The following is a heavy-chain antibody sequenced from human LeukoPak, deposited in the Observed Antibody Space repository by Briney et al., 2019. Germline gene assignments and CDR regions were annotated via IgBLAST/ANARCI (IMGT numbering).Heavy chain of an antibody. CDR3: ARTEYCNTTTCKYASI. CDR1: GFTFSNNW. J-gene: IGHJ3*02. Sequence: GGSLRLSCAASGFTFSNNWMHWVRQAPGKELVWVSYINSDGSTTNYADSVKGRITISRDSAKNTLYLQMNSLRVEDTAVYYCARTEYCNTTTCKYASIWGQGTMVTVSS. D-gene: IGHD2/OR15-2a*01. CDR2: INSDGSTT. V-gene: IGHV3-74*01.